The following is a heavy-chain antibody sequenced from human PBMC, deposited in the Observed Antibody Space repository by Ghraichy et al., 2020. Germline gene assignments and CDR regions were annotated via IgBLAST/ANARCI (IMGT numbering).Heavy chain of an antibody. J-gene: IGHJ4*02. D-gene: IGHD3-16*01. CDR2: IHHSGVT. V-gene: IGHV4-39*01. CDR3: ASTHRYGIDY. Sequence: SETLSLTCTVSVCSITTHYYYWGWIRQPPGKGLEWIGSIHHSGVTYYNSSLKSRVTISVDTSKTQFSMKLTSVTAADTAVYYCASTHRYGIDYWGQGTLVTVSS. CDR1: VCSITTHYYY.